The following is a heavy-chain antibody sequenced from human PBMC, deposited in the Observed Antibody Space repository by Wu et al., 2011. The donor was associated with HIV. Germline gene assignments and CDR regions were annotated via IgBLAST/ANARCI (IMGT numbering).Heavy chain of an antibody. Sequence: QVQLVQSRLEVKKPGASVTVSCKVSGYSFSTYGISWVRQAPGQGLEWMGWISAYSGDTNYAQKLQDRVTMTTDTSTSTAYMELRSLRSDDTAVYYCARDGSSAQLDLYYNHMDVWGKGTTVTVSS. V-gene: IGHV1-18*01. J-gene: IGHJ6*03. CDR2: ISAYSGDT. D-gene: IGHD6-6*01. CDR1: GYSFSTYG. CDR3: ARDGSSAQLDLYYNHMDV.